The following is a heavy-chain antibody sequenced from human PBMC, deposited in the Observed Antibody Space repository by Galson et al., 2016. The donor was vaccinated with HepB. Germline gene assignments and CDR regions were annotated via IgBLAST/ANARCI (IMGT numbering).Heavy chain of an antibody. V-gene: IGHV4-59*11. J-gene: IGHJ3*02. Sequence: SETLSLTCTVSGGSISGHSWSWIRQPPGKGLEWIGFISLRGSGSTSYNPSLKSRVTISGDTSKNQISLRLRPVIAADTAVYSCASHDYWNDNHDSFDIWGQGTRVTVSS. CDR1: GGSISGHS. CDR3: ASHDYWNDNHDSFDI. D-gene: IGHD3/OR15-3a*01. CDR2: ISLRGSGST.